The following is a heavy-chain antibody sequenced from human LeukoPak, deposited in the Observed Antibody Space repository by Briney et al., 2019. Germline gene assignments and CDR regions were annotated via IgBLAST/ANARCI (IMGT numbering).Heavy chain of an antibody. J-gene: IGHJ4*02. D-gene: IGHD1-20*01. CDR1: GGSISSYY. CDR2: IYYSGST. V-gene: IGHV4-59*08. CDR3: ARFPYNRNDGWGGLGSPD. Sequence: SETLSLTCTVSGGSISSYYWSWIRQPPGKGLEWIGYIYYSGSTNYNPSLKSRVTISVDTSKNQFSLKVTSVTAADTAVYYCARFPYNRNDGWGGLGSPDWGQGTLVTVSS.